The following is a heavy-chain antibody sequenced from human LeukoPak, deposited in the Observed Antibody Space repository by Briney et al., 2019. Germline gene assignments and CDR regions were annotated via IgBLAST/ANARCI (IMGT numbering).Heavy chain of an antibody. CDR3: ASSPGGYFDY. J-gene: IGHJ4*02. D-gene: IGHD3-16*01. V-gene: IGHV1-69*06. CDR1: GGTFSSYA. Sequence: ASVKVSCKASGGTFSSYAISWVRQAPGQGLEWMGGITPIFGTANYAQKFQGRVTITADKSTSTAYMELSSLRSEDTAVYYCASSPGGYFDYWGQGTLVTVSS. CDR2: ITPIFGTA.